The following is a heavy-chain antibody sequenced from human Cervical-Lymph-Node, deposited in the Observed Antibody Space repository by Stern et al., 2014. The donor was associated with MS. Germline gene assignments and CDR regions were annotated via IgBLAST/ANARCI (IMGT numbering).Heavy chain of an antibody. CDR2: MNPNSGNT. V-gene: IGHV1-8*01. J-gene: IGHJ6*02. CDR1: GYTFTSYD. Sequence: QLVQSGAEVKKPGASVKVSCKASGYTFTSYDINWVRQATGQGLEWMGWMNPNSGNTGYAQKFQGRVTMTRNTSISTAYMELSSLRSEDTAVYYCARGRTYYDFWSGYMGGYYGMDVWGQGTTVTVSS. CDR3: ARGRTYYDFWSGYMGGYYGMDV. D-gene: IGHD3-3*01.